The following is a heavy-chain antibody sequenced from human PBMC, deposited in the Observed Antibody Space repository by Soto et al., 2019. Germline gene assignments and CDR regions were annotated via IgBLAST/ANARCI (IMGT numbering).Heavy chain of an antibody. CDR1: GFTFSSYA. Sequence: GGSLRLSCAASGFTFSSYAMSWVRQAQGTGLELVSAISGSGGSTYYADSVQGRFTISRDNSKNTLYLQMSSLRGEDTAVYYCAKGGRTFYFYYNGMDVWGQGSTVTVSS. CDR2: ISGSGGST. D-gene: IGHD2-15*01. V-gene: IGHV3-23*01. CDR3: AKGGRTFYFYYNGMDV. J-gene: IGHJ6*02.